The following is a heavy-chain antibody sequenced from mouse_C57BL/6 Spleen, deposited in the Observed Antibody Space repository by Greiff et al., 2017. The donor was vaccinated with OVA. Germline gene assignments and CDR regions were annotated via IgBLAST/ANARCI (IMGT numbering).Heavy chain of an antibody. CDR3: ARKDYYSSSYWFAY. J-gene: IGHJ3*01. V-gene: IGHV1-78*01. Sequence: VQLQESDAELVKPGASVKISCKVSGYTFTDHTIHWMKQRPEQGLEWIGYIYPRDGSTKYNEKFKGQATLTADTSSSTAYMQLNSLTSEDSAVYFCARKDYYSSSYWFAYWGQGTLVTVSA. CDR2: IYPRDGST. CDR1: GYTFTDHT. D-gene: IGHD1-1*01.